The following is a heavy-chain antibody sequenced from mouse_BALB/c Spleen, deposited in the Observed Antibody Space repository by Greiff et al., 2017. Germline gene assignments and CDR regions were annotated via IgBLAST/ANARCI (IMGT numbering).Heavy chain of an antibody. Sequence: EVQVVESGGGLVQPGGSLKLSCAASGFTFSSYTMSWVRQTPEKRLEWVAYISNGGGSTYYPDTVKGRFTISRDNAKNTLYLQMSSLKSEDTAMYYCARREAAYWYFDVWGAGTTVTVSS. D-gene: IGHD3-2*02. CDR3: ARREAAYWYFDV. CDR1: GFTFSSYT. J-gene: IGHJ1*01. V-gene: IGHV5-12-2*01. CDR2: ISNGGGST.